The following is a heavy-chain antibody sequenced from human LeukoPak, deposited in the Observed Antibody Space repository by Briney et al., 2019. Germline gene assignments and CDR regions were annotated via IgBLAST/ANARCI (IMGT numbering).Heavy chain of an antibody. CDR2: LRGNGDT. CDR3: AKASWVSYADAVW. V-gene: IGHV3-23*01. Sequence: PGGSLRLSCAASGFSFTSYAMSWVRQAPARGLEWISSLRGNGDTFYAGSVKGRFTLSRDDSRNTVYLQLNSLRVEDTAVYVCAKASWVSYADAVWWGQGTLVTVSS. D-gene: IGHD3-16*01. J-gene: IGHJ4*02. CDR1: GFSFTSYA.